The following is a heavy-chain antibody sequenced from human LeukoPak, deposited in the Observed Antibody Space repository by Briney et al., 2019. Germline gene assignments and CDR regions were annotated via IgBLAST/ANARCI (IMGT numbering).Heavy chain of an antibody. V-gene: IGHV3-64*01. J-gene: IGHJ3*01. CDR2: ISSNGGST. CDR3: ASGRAAGAR. D-gene: IGHD6-25*01. Sequence: PGGSLRLSCAASGFTFSSYAMHWVRQAPGKGLEYVSAISSNGGSTYYANSVKGRFTISRDNSKNTLYLQMGSLRAEDMAVYYCASGRAAGARWGQGTMVTVSS. CDR1: GFTFSSYA.